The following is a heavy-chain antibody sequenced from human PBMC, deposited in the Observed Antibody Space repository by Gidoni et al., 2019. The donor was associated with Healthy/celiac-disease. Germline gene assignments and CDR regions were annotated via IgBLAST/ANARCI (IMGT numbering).Heavy chain of an antibody. V-gene: IGHV3-15*01. CDR1: GFTFSNAW. Sequence: EVQLVESGVGLVTPGGSLRLSCAASGFTFSNAWMSWVRQAPGKGLEWVGRIKSKTDGGTTDYAAPVKGRFTISRDDSKNTLYLQMNSLKTEDTAVYYCTTGLTGTKVAPDYWGQGTLVTVSS. D-gene: IGHD1-7*01. J-gene: IGHJ4*02. CDR2: IKSKTDGGTT. CDR3: TTGLTGTKVAPDY.